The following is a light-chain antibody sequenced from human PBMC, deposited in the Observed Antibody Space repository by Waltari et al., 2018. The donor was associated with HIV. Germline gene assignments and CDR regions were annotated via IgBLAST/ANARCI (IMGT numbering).Light chain of an antibody. V-gene: IGKV1-6*01. CDR3: LQDYNYPRT. CDR1: QGIRND. J-gene: IGKJ1*01. Sequence: AIQMTQSPSSLSASAGDRVTITCRASQGIRNDLGWYQQKPRKAPKLLIYAASSLQSGVPSRFSGSGSGTDFTLTISSLQPEDFATYYCLQDYNYPRTFGQGTKVEIK. CDR2: AAS.